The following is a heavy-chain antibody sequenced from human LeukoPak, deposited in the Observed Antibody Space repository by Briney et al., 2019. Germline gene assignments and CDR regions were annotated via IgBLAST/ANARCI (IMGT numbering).Heavy chain of an antibody. CDR3: ARDSRYCSSTNCYHDY. D-gene: IGHD2-2*01. J-gene: IGHJ4*02. CDR2: IWDDGSNK. CDR1: KFTFSSYG. V-gene: IGHV3-33*01. Sequence: GRSLRLSCAASKFTFSSYGMHWVRQAPGKGLEWVAVIWDDGSNKYYADSVKGRFTISRDNAKNSLYLQMNSLRAEDTAVYYCARDSRYCSSTNCYHDYWGQGTLVTVSS.